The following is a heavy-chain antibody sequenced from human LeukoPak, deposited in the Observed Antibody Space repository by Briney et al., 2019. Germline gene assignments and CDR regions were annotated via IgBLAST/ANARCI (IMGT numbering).Heavy chain of an antibody. CDR2: ISSTSSTI. CDR1: GFTFSTYS. J-gene: IGHJ4*02. Sequence: GGSLRLSCAASGFTFSTYSMTWVRQAPGKGLEWVSYISSTSSTIYYADSVKGRFTISRDNAKNSLDLQMNSLRDEDTAVYYCARSGNYDWWGQGTLVTVSS. D-gene: IGHD1-1*01. V-gene: IGHV3-48*02. CDR3: ARSGNYDW.